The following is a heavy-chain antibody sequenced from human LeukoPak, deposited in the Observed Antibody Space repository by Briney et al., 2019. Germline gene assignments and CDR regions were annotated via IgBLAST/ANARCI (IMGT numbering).Heavy chain of an antibody. D-gene: IGHD3-10*01. Sequence: ASAKVSCKASGDTFTSYAMHWVRQAPGQRLEWMGWINPGNGNTKYSQEFQGRVTITRDTSPSTGYMELSSLRSENMAVYYCARGSPTHFYGSGTFYKSRGQLNTWGQGTMVTVSS. CDR2: INPGNGNT. CDR3: ARGSPTHFYGSGTFYKSRGQLNT. J-gene: IGHJ3*02. V-gene: IGHV1-3*03. CDR1: GDTFTSYA.